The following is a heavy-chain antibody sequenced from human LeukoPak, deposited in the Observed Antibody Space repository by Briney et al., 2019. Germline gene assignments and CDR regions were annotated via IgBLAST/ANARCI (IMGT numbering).Heavy chain of an antibody. V-gene: IGHV3-21*01. CDR3: ARVRARGYGDYALDY. Sequence: GGSLRLSCAASGFTFSSYSMNWVRQAPGKGLEWVSSISSSSSYIYYADSVKGRFTISRDNAKNSLYLQMNSLRAEGTAVYYCARVRARGYGDYALDYWGQGTLVTVSS. CDR2: ISSSSSYI. CDR1: GFTFSSYS. D-gene: IGHD4-17*01. J-gene: IGHJ4*02.